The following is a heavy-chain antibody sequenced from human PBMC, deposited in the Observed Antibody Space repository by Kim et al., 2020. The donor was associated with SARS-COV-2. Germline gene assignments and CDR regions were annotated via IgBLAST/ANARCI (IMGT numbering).Heavy chain of an antibody. V-gene: IGHV3-7*01. J-gene: IGHJ4*02. Sequence: GGSLRLSCAASGFTFSSYWMSWVRQAPGKGLEWVANIKQDGSEKYYVDSVKGRFTISRDNAKNSLYLQMNSLRAEDTAVYYCARRYRGYSYGFIDHWGQGTLVTVSS. CDR3: ARRYRGYSYGFIDH. CDR2: IKQDGSEK. CDR1: GFTFSSYW. D-gene: IGHD5-18*01.